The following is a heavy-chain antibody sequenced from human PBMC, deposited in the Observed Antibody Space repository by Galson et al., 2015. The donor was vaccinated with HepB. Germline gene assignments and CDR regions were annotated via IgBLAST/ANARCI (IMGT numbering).Heavy chain of an antibody. V-gene: IGHV2-5*02. Sequence: PALVKPTQTLTLTCTFSGFSLSTSGVGVGWIRQPPGKALEWLALIYWDDDKRYSPSLKSRLTITKDTSKNQVVLTMTNMDPVDTATYYCAHIQYDFWSGPIDYWGQGTLVTVSS. D-gene: IGHD3-3*01. J-gene: IGHJ4*02. CDR3: AHIQYDFWSGPIDY. CDR2: IYWDDDK. CDR1: GFSLSTSGVG.